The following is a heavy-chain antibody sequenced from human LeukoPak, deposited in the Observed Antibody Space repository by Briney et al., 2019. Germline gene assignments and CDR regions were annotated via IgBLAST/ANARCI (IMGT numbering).Heavy chain of an antibody. CDR2: ISGSGDNT. CDR1: GFTFSSYT. V-gene: IGHV3-23*01. Sequence: PGGSLRLSCAASGFTFSSYTLNWVRQAPGKGLEWVSGISGSGDNTYYADSVKGRFTISRDNSKNTLYLQMNSLRAEDTAVYYCAKDGGGYYPYYYYYMDVWGKGTTVTISS. J-gene: IGHJ6*03. D-gene: IGHD3-22*01. CDR3: AKDGGGYYPYYYYYMDV.